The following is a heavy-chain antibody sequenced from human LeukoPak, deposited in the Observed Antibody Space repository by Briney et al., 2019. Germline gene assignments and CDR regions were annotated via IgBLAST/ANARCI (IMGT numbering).Heavy chain of an antibody. J-gene: IGHJ4*02. CDR1: RFTVSSNY. CDR2: IYSAGST. V-gene: IGHV3-53*01. Sequence: GGSLRLSCAASRFTVSSNYMSWVRQAPGKGLEWVSIIYSAGSTYYADSVRGRFTISRDSSKNTVCLQMNSLRAEDTAVYYCASGGMGARKYYSDPFHYWGQGTLVTVSS. D-gene: IGHD3-10*01. CDR3: ASGGMGARKYYSDPFHY.